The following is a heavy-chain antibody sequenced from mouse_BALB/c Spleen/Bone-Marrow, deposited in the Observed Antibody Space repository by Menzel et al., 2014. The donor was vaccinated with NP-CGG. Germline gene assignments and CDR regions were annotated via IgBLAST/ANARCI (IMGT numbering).Heavy chain of an antibody. CDR2: ISGGGSCT. J-gene: IGHJ4*01. CDR1: GFTFSSYG. D-gene: IGHD2-1*01. V-gene: IGHV5-9-2*01. Sequence: EVKLVESGGGLVKPGGSLKLSCAASGFTFSSYGMSWVRQTPEKRLEWVATISGGGSCTYYPDSVKGRFTISRDNAKNNLYLQMSSLRSEDTALYYCARQNGNYGYYYAMDYWGQGTSVTVSS. CDR3: ARQNGNYGYYYAMDY.